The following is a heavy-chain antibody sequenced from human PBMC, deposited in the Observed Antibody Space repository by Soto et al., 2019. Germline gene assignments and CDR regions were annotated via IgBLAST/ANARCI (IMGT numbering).Heavy chain of an antibody. Sequence: ASVKVSCKASGYTFTSYGISWVRQAPGQGLEWMGWISAYNGNTNYAQKLQGRVTMTTDTSTSTAYMELRSLRSDDTAVYYCVRDSLEWLLYADAFDIWGQGTMVTVSS. CDR3: VRDSLEWLLYADAFDI. J-gene: IGHJ3*02. V-gene: IGHV1-18*01. D-gene: IGHD3-3*01. CDR1: GYTFTSYG. CDR2: ISAYNGNT.